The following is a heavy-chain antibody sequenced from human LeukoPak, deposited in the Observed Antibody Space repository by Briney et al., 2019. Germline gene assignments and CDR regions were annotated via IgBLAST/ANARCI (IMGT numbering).Heavy chain of an antibody. V-gene: IGHV3-7*03. J-gene: IGHJ4*02. CDR2: IKKDGSEN. CDR1: GFNLSSYE. Sequence: QPGGSLRLSCAASGFNLSSYEMNCVRQAPGNRLERVANIKKDGSENYYVDSVKGRFTISRDNAKNSLYVQMNSLRAEDTAVYYCARGVSGSYDYWGQGTLVTVSS. CDR3: ARGVSGSYDY. D-gene: IGHD1-26*01.